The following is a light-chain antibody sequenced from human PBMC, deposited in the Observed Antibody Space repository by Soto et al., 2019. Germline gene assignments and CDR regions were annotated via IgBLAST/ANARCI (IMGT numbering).Light chain of an antibody. CDR2: DAS. J-gene: IGKJ4*01. CDR1: QDINTY. Sequence: EVVLTQSPVTLSLSPGEKATLSCSASQDINTYLGWYQQKPGQPPRLLMYDASNRASGVPARFGGSGSGTDFTLTIDTLEPEDFAIYYCQHRYNWPLTVGAGTRVEIK. V-gene: IGKV3-11*01. CDR3: QHRYNWPLT.